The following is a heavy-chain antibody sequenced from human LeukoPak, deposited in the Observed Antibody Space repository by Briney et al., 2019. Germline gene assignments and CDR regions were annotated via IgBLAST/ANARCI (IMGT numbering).Heavy chain of an antibody. V-gene: IGHV4-31*03. Sequence: KSSETLSLTCPVSGGSISSGAYYWSWIRQYPGKGLEWIGYIYYSGSTYYNPSLKSRVTISVDTSKNQFSLRLSSVTAADTAVYYCARGVRWLQLSYFDYWGLGTLVTVSS. D-gene: IGHD5-24*01. J-gene: IGHJ4*02. CDR3: ARGVRWLQLSYFDY. CDR2: IYYSGST. CDR1: GGSISSGAYY.